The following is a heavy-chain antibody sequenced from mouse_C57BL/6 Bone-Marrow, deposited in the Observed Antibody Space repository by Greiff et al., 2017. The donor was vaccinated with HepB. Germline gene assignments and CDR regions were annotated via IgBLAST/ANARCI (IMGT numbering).Heavy chain of an antibody. V-gene: IGHV1-26*01. CDR2: INPNNGGT. CDR1: GYTFTDYY. CDR3: AREKDDGYPYAMDY. D-gene: IGHD2-3*01. Sequence: VQLQQSGPELVKPGASVKISCKASGYTFTDYYMNWVKQSHGKSLEWIGDINPNNGGTSYNQKFKGKATLTVDKSSSTAYMELRSLTSEDSAVYYCAREKDDGYPYAMDYWGQGTSVTVSS. J-gene: IGHJ4*01.